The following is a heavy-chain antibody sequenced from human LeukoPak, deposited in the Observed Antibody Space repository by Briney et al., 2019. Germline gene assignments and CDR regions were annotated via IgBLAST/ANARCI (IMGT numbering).Heavy chain of an antibody. CDR1: GFTFSDYY. D-gene: IGHD1-1*01. J-gene: IGHJ5*02. V-gene: IGHV3-11*06. Sequence: GGSLRLSCAASGFTFSDYYMSWIRQAPGKGLEWVSYISSSSSYTNYADSVKGRFTISRDNAKNSLYLQMNSLRAEDTAVYYCAAQLLYRFDPWGQGTLVTVSS. CDR3: AAQLLYRFDP. CDR2: ISSSSSYT.